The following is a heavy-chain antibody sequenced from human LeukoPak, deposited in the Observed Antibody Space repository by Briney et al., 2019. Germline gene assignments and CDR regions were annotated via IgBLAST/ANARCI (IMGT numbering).Heavy chain of an antibody. V-gene: IGHV3-48*01. J-gene: IGHJ4*02. D-gene: IGHD1-26*01. CDR3: ARENAVGAADY. CDR2: LSSGSDVI. CDR1: GFGSKFITYN. Sequence: PGRSLRLSCAASGFGSKFITYNTNWVRQAPGKGLEWLSFLSSGSDVIYYADSVEGRFTISRDNARNSLYLQMNSLRVEDTAVYYCARENAVGAADYWGQGTLVTVSS.